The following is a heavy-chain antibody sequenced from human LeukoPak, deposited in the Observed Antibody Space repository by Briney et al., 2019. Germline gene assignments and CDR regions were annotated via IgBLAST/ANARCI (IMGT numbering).Heavy chain of an antibody. Sequence: ASVKVSCKASGYTFTGYYMRWVRQAPGQGLEWMGWINPNSGGTNYAQKFQGRVTMTRDTSISTAYMELSRLRSDDTAVYYCARDLDTAMPFDAFDIWGQGTMVTVSS. CDR1: GYTFTGYY. V-gene: IGHV1-2*02. D-gene: IGHD5-18*01. J-gene: IGHJ3*02. CDR2: INPNSGGT. CDR3: ARDLDTAMPFDAFDI.